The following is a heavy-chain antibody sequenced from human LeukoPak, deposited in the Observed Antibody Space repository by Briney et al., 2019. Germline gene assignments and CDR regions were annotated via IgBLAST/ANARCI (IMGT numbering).Heavy chain of an antibody. D-gene: IGHD3-9*01. J-gene: IGHJ4*02. V-gene: IGHV1-18*01. CDR2: ISGYIGKT. Sequence: GASVKVSCTASGYTFTSYVINWVRQAPGQGLEWVGWISGYIGKTKYAQKLQGRATMTTDTSTSTAYMELRRLRSDDTAVYFCARDPYDLLTGYYSGSGGDYWGQGTLVTVSS. CDR3: ARDPYDLLTGYYSGSGGDY. CDR1: GYTFTSYV.